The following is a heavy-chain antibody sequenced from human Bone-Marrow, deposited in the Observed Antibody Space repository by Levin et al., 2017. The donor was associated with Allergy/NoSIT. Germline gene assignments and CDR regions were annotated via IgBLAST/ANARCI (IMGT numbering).Heavy chain of an antibody. V-gene: IGHV3-74*01. Sequence: PGGSLRLSCAASGFTFSSYLMYWVRQAPGKGLVWVSHINTDGSSTSYADSVKGRFTISRDNAKNTLYLQMNSLRAEDTAVYYCARGYCSGGSCEKGYWGQGTLVTVSS. J-gene: IGHJ4*02. CDR1: GFTFSSYL. CDR2: INTDGSST. D-gene: IGHD2-15*01. CDR3: ARGYCSGGSCEKGY.